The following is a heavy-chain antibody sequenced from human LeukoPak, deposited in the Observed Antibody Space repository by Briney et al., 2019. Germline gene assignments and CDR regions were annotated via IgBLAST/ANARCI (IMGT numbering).Heavy chain of an antibody. CDR3: ARENHDYGGNFDY. CDR2: IYHSGST. Sequence: PSETLSLTCTVSGGSISSYYWGWIRQPPGKGLEWIGSIYHSGSTYYNPSLKSRVTISVDTSKNQFSLKLSSVTAADTAVYYCARENHDYGGNFDYWGQGTLVTVSS. D-gene: IGHD4-23*01. V-gene: IGHV4-38-2*02. J-gene: IGHJ4*02. CDR1: GGSISSYY.